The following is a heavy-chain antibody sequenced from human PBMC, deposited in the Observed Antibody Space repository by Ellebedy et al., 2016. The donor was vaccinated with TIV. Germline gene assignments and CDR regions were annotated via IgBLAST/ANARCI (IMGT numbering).Heavy chain of an antibody. CDR2: VSYHGRNK. J-gene: IGHJ6*03. CDR3: ARDVRAYYYYMDV. Sequence: GGSLRLSXAVSELTITNSAMRWVRRAPGKGLEWVAGVSYHGRNKYYADSVKGRFTISRDTSNNTVFMHMNSLRPEDTAVYYCARDVRAYYYYMDVWGIGTTVTVSS. CDR1: ELTITNSA. V-gene: IGHV3-30*04.